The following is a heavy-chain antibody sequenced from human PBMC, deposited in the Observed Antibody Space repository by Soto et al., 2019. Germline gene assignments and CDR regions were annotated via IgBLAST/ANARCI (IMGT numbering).Heavy chain of an antibody. CDR2: VSKSDYT. J-gene: IGHJ4*02. Sequence: SIRVPSCVSGVTCDDFGSSCVRQAAGKGLEWVSSVSKSDYTYYSDSVKGRFTISRDNAKNSVSLQMNSLRVEDTAVYYCAREDSIIIPAVPDFWGQGTQVTVSS. V-gene: IGHV3-11*04. CDR3: AREDSIIIPAVPDF. D-gene: IGHD3-22*01. CDR1: GVTCDDFG.